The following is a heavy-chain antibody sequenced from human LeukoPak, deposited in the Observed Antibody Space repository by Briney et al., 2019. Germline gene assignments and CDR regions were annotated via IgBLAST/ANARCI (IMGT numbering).Heavy chain of an antibody. CDR2: INVYSGST. V-gene: IGHV1-18*01. CDR1: GYRFTTYG. CDR3: VFGECSSTSCYPRRDY. Sequence: GASVKVSCKASGYRFTTYGIRWVRQAPGQGLEWMAWINVYSGSTEYRADLQGRLTVATETSTTTAYMELRSLRSDDTAVYYCVFGECSSTSCYPRRDYWGHGTLVTVSS. D-gene: IGHD2-2*01. J-gene: IGHJ4*01.